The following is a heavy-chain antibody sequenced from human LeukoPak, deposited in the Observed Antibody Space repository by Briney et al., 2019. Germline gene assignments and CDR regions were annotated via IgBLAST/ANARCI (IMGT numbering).Heavy chain of an antibody. CDR2: ISGSGGTT. J-gene: IGHJ6*02. CDR1: GFTFTTYA. D-gene: IGHD3-22*01. V-gene: IGHV3-23*01. Sequence: PGGSLRLSCAASGFTFTTYAMTWVRQAPGKGLEWVSVISGSGGTTFYADSVKGRFTISRDNSKNTLYLQMNSLRAEDTAVYYCAKKYYYDNSGTARGAMDVWGQGTTVTVSS. CDR3: AKKYYYDNSGTARGAMDV.